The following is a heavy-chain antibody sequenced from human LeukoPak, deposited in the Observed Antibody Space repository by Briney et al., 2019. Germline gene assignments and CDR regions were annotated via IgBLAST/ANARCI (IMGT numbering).Heavy chain of an antibody. CDR3: AKGDRLQTYYYCYMDV. J-gene: IGHJ6*03. CDR1: AFTFSSYA. D-gene: IGHD4-11*01. CDR2: ISGSGDST. V-gene: IGHV3-23*01. Sequence: PGGSLRLSCAASAFTFSSYAMTWVRQAPGKGLEWVSVISGSGDSTYYADSVKGRFTISRDNSKNTLYLQMNSLRAEDTAVYYCAKGDRLQTYYYCYMDVWGKGTTVTVSS.